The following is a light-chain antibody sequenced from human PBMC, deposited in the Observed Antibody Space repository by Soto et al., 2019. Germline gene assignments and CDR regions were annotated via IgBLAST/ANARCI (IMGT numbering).Light chain of an antibody. CDR3: ATWDDSLNAVV. J-gene: IGLJ2*01. CDR2: INN. V-gene: IGLV1-44*01. CDR1: NSNIGVYP. Sequence: QSVLTQPPSASGTPGQRVTISCSGSNSNIGVYPVHWYQRLAGTAPKLLIYINNQRPSGVPDRFSGSKSGTSGSLAISGLQSEDEADYYCATWDDSLNAVVFGGGTKLTVL.